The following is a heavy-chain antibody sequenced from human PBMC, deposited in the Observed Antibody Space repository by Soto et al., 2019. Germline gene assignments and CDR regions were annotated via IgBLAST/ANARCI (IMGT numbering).Heavy chain of an antibody. CDR2: IWYDGSNK. J-gene: IGHJ4*02. CDR3: ARAGESGGSSGYEAY. Sequence: QVQLVGSGGGVVQPGRSLRLSCAASGFTFSSYGMHWVRQAPGKGLEWVAVIWYDGSNKYYADSVKGRFTISRDNSKNTLYLQMNSLRAEDTAVYYCARAGESGGSSGYEAYWGQGTLVTVSS. D-gene: IGHD3-22*01. CDR1: GFTFSSYG. V-gene: IGHV3-33*01.